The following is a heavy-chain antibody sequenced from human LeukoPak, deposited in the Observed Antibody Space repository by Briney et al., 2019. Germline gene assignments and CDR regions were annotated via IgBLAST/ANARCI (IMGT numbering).Heavy chain of an antibody. CDR1: GGSFSGYY. V-gene: IGHV4-34*01. CDR2: INHSGST. J-gene: IGHJ1*01. CDR3: ARGFQH. Sequence: SESLSLTCAVYGGSFSGYYWSWIRQPPGKGLEWIGEINHSGSTNYNPSLKSRVTISVDTSKNQFSLKLSSVTAADTAVYYCARGFQHWGQGTLVTVSS.